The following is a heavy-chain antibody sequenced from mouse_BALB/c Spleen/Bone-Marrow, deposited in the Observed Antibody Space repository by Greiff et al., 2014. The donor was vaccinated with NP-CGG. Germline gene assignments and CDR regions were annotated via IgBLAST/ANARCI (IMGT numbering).Heavy chain of an antibody. CDR3: ASDAGSGSWFAF. CDR1: GYTFTSYT. V-gene: IGHV1-4*01. J-gene: IGHJ3*01. Sequence: QVQLQQSGAELARPGASVKMSCKASGYTFTSYTMQWIRQRHGQGLEWIGYIVPSSDYTNYNQNFKDKATLTADKSSSTAYMKLISLTSEDFAVYYCASDAGSGSWFAFWGQGTLVTVSA. CDR2: IVPSSDYT. D-gene: IGHD1-3*01.